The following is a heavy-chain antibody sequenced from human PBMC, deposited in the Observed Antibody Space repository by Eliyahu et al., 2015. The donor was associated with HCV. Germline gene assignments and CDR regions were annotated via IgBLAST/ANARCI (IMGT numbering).Heavy chain of an antibody. CDR3: ARGNQLLWFNDAFDI. D-gene: IGHD3-10*01. CDR2: INSDGSST. J-gene: IGHJ3*02. V-gene: IGHV3-74*01. Sequence: EVQLVESGGGLVQPGGSLRLSCAASGFXFSSYWMHWVRQAPGKGLVWVSRINSDGSSTSYADSVKGRFTISRDNAKNTLYLQMNSLRAEDTAVYYCARGNQLLWFNDAFDIWGQGTMVTVSS. CDR1: GFXFSSYW.